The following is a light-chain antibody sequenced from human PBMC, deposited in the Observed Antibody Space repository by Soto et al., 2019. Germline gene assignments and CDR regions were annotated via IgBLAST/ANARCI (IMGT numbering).Light chain of an antibody. CDR1: QDIGNS. V-gene: IGKV1-33*01. J-gene: IGKJ3*01. Sequence: DIQMTQSPPSLSASVGDRVTITCQASQDIGNSLNWFQHKPGKAPNLVIYDASNLKIGVPSRFSGSGSGTDFTFTISSLRPEDIATYYCQKSDHLPLFGPGTKVDIK. CDR3: QKSDHLPL. CDR2: DAS.